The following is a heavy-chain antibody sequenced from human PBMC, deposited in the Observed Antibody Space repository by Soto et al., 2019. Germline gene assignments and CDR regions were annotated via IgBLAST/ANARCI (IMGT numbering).Heavy chain of an antibody. J-gene: IGHJ6*03. V-gene: IGHV3-23*01. CDR1: GLTFISYA. Sequence: PGGSLRLSCAASGLTFISYAMSWVLQAPGKGLEWVSAISGSGGSTYYADSVKGRFTISRDNSKNTLYLQMNSLRAEDTAVYYWAKGPQLLRFSYMEGWGKGTTVTVSS. CDR3: AKGPQLLRFSYMEG. CDR2: ISGSGGST. D-gene: IGHD3-3*01.